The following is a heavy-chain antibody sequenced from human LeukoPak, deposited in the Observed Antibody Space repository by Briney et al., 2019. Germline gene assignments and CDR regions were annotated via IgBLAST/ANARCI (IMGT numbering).Heavy chain of an antibody. D-gene: IGHD2-21*02. CDR2: IDPNSGGT. V-gene: IGHV1-2*02. Sequence: ASVKVSCKASGYTFTGYYMHWVRQAPGQGLEWMGWIDPNSGGTNYAQKFQGRVTMTRDTSNSTAYMELSRLRSDDTAVYYCARGGTAIKRWFDPWGQGTLVTVSS. J-gene: IGHJ5*02. CDR3: ARGGTAIKRWFDP. CDR1: GYTFTGYY.